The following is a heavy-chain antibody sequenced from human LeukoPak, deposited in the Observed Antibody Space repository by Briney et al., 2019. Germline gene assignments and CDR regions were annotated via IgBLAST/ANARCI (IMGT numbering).Heavy chain of an antibody. D-gene: IGHD5-24*01. V-gene: IGHV4-39*07. CDR1: GGSISSSSYY. J-gene: IGHJ1*01. Sequence: SETLSLTCTVSGGSISSSSYYWGWIRQPPGKGLEWIGSIYYSGSTYYNPSLKSRVTISVDTSKNQFSLKLSSVTAADTAVYYCARSRDGYEPWGQGTLVTVSS. CDR2: IYYSGST. CDR3: ARSRDGYEP.